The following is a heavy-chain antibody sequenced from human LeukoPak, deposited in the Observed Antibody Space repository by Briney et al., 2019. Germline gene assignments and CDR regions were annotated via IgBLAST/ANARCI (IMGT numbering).Heavy chain of an antibody. CDR1: GFIFDTYG. CDR3: AKEKAIATINYGLDV. J-gene: IGHJ6*02. Sequence: GSLRLSCAASGFIFDTYGMLWVRQAPGKGLEWVAVIAYDGSNKVYADSVKGRFTISRDNSKNTLYLQMNSLRGEDTAVYYCAKEKAIATINYGLDVWGQGTTVTVSS. CDR2: IAYDGSNK. D-gene: IGHD1-1*01. V-gene: IGHV3-30*18.